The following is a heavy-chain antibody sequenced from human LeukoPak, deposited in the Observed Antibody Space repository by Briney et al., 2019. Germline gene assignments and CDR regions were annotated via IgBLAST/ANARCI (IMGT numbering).Heavy chain of an antibody. Sequence: GGSLRLSCAASGFTFSSYSMNWVRQAPGKGLEWVSSISSSSSYIYYADSVKDRFTISRDNAKNSLYLQMNSLRAEDTAVYYCARGGAGYYAFDYWGQGTLVTVSS. CDR2: ISSSSSYI. J-gene: IGHJ4*02. V-gene: IGHV3-21*01. CDR3: ARGGAGYYAFDY. D-gene: IGHD3-9*01. CDR1: GFTFSSYS.